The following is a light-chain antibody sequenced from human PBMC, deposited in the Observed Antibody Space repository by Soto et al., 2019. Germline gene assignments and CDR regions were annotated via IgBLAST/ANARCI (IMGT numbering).Light chain of an antibody. V-gene: IGKV1-5*03. Sequence: DIQMTQSPSTLSASVGDSVTITCRASQSIDSWLAWYQQKPGKAPKLLIYKASTLESGVPSRFSGSESGAEFTLTINSLQPDDFATYHCQQYKSYSFTFGGGTKVKIK. CDR2: KAS. CDR1: QSIDSW. CDR3: QQYKSYSFT. J-gene: IGKJ4*01.